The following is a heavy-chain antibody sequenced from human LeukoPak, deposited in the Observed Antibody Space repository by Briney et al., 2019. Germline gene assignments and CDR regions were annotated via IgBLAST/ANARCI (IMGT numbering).Heavy chain of an antibody. J-gene: IGHJ4*02. Sequence: SGGSLRLSCAASGFTFSSYAMSWVRQAPGKGLEWVSAISGSGGSTYYADSVKGRFTISRDNSKNTLYLQMNSLRAEDTAVYYCAKILGDCSGGSCYWLGEDYWGQGTLVTVSS. D-gene: IGHD2-15*01. CDR2: ISGSGGST. V-gene: IGHV3-23*01. CDR1: GFTFSSYA. CDR3: AKILGDCSGGSCYWLGEDY.